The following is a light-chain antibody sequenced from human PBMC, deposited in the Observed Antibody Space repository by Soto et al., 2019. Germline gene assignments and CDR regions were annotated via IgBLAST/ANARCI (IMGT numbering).Light chain of an antibody. V-gene: IGKV3-15*01. CDR3: QQYNNWPLG. CDR2: DAS. Sequence: EIMMTQSPATLSVSPGERATLSCRASQSINNNLAWYQQKPGQAPRLLIYDASTRATGIPARFSGRGSGTDFTLTISSLQSEDFAVYYCQQYNNWPLGFGGGTKVEIK. J-gene: IGKJ4*01. CDR1: QSINNN.